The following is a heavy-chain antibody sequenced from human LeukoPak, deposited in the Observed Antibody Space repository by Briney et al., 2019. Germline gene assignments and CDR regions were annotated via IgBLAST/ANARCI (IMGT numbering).Heavy chain of an antibody. J-gene: IGHJ4*02. D-gene: IGHD6-19*01. V-gene: IGHV3-23*01. CDR3: AKSYSSGWIHYFDS. CDR2: ISGSGGST. CDR1: GFTFSSYA. Sequence: GGSLRLSCAASGFTFSSYAMTWVRQAPGKGLEWVSVISGSGGSTYYADSVKGRFTISRDNSKNTLFLQMNSLRAEDTAVYYCAKSYSSGWIHYFDSWGQGTLVTVSS.